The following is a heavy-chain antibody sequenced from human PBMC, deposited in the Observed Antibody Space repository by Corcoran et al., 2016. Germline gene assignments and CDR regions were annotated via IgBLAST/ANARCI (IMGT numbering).Heavy chain of an antibody. CDR1: GYTFTGYY. Sequence: QVQLVQSGAEVKKPGASVKVSCKASGYTFTGYYMHWVRQAPGQGLEWMGWINPNSGGTNYALKFQGRVTMTRDTSISTAYMELSRLRSDDTAVYYCARSGGQSMIVVGIWGQGTLVTVSS. J-gene: IGHJ4*02. V-gene: IGHV1-2*02. D-gene: IGHD3-22*01. CDR2: INPNSGGT. CDR3: ARSGGQSMIVVGI.